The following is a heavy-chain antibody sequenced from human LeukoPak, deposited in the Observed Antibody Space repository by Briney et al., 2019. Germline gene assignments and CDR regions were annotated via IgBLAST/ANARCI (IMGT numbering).Heavy chain of an antibody. D-gene: IGHD3-22*01. CDR3: ARGLGPMSPSLDY. CDR2: INHSGRV. CDR1: GESFSCNY. Sequence: SETLSLTCAVSGESFSCNYWTWVRQPPGKGLEWIGDINHSGRVNYRPSLKSRVTISADTSKSQFSLKLNAVTAADTAVYYCARGLGPMSPSLDYWGQGSLVTVSS. J-gene: IGHJ4*02. V-gene: IGHV4-34*01.